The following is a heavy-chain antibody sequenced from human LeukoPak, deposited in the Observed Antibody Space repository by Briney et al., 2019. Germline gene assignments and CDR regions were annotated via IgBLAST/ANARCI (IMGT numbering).Heavy chain of an antibody. D-gene: IGHD2-2*02. Sequence: PGGSLRLSCAASGFTFSTYSMNWVRQAPGKGLEWVSSISSSSSYIYYADSVKGRFTISRDNAKNSLYLQMNSLRVEDTAVYYCARDVVPATINQYYYYYMDVWGKGTTVTVSS. CDR3: ARDVVPATINQYYYYYMDV. V-gene: IGHV3-21*01. J-gene: IGHJ6*03. CDR2: ISSSSSYI. CDR1: GFTFSTYS.